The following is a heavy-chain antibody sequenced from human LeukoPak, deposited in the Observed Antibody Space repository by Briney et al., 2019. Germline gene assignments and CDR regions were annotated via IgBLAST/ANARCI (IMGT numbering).Heavy chain of an antibody. V-gene: IGHV1-46*01. CDR2: INPSGGST. CDR3: ARASYDFWSGYYIGNAFDI. D-gene: IGHD3-3*01. J-gene: IGHJ3*02. CDR1: GYTFSSYY. Sequence: GASVKVSCKAPGYTFSSYYMHWVRQAPGQGLEWMGIINPSGGSTSYAQKFQGRVTMTRDTSTSTVYMELSSLRSEDTAVYYCARASYDFWSGYYIGNAFDIWGQGTMVTVSS.